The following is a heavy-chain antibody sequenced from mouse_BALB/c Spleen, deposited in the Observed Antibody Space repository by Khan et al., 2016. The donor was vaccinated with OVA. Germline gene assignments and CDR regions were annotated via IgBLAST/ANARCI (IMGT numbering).Heavy chain of an antibody. V-gene: IGHV1-87*01. CDR2: IYPGDGDT. J-gene: IGHJ2*01. Sequence: QVQLQQSGAELARPGASVKLSCKSSGYTFTSYWMQWVKQRPGQGLEWIGAIYPGDGDTRYTQKFKGKATLTADKSSSTAYMQLSSLASGDSAVYYCASYRYDYFDYWGQGTTLTVSS. CDR3: ASYRYDYFDY. CDR1: GYTFTSYW. D-gene: IGHD2-14*01.